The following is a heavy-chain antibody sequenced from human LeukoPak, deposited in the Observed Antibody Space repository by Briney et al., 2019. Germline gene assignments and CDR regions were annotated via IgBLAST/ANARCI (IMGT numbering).Heavy chain of an antibody. CDR3: AREEVIAAAGPTLDY. Sequence: ASVKVSCKASGYTFTDYYMHWVRQAPGQGLEWMEWINPNSGGTNYAQKFQGRVTMTRDTSISTAYMELSRLRSDDTAVFYCAREEVIAAAGPTLDYWGQGALVTVSS. CDR2: INPNSGGT. J-gene: IGHJ4*02. V-gene: IGHV1-2*02. CDR1: GYTFTDYY. D-gene: IGHD6-13*01.